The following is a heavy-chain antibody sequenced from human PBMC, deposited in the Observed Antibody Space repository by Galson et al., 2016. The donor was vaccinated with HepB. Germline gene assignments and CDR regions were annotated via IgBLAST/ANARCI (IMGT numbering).Heavy chain of an antibody. V-gene: IGHV3-23*01. CDR3: ARSGVWGTHRSPDY. J-gene: IGHJ4*02. D-gene: IGHD3-16*02. CDR2: ISGSGGVT. Sequence: SLRLSCAASGFTFSSYALTWVRQAPGKGLEWVSSISGSGGVTFHADSVKGRFTVSRDNSKNTLYLQMNSLRVEDTALYYCARSGVWGTHRSPDYWGQGTLVTVSS. CDR1: GFTFSSYA.